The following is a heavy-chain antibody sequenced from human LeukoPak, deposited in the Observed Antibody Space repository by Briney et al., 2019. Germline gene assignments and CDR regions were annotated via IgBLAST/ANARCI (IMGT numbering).Heavy chain of an antibody. CDR2: IYSGGST. V-gene: IGHV3-66*01. CDR3: ATYQGYNYGPFDY. CDR1: GFTVSSNY. D-gene: IGHD5-18*01. J-gene: IGHJ4*02. Sequence: QPGGSLRLSCAASGFTVSSNYMSWVRQAPGKGLEWVSVIYSGGSTYYADSVKGRFTISRDNAKNSLYLQMNSLRAEDTAVYYCATYQGYNYGPFDYWGQGTLVTVSS.